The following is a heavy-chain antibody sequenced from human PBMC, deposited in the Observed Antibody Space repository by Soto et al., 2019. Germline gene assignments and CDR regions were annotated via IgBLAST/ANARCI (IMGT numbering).Heavy chain of an antibody. J-gene: IGHJ4*02. D-gene: IGHD4-17*01. CDR1: GGSISSGDYY. CDR2: IYYSGST. V-gene: IGHV4-30-4*01. CDR3: AREYVYGGTPCYFDY. Sequence: KTSETLSLTCTVSGGSISSGDYYWSWIRQPPGKGLEWIGYIYYSGSTYYNPSLKSRVTISVDTSKNQFSLKLSSVTAADTAVYYCAREYVYGGTPCYFDYWGQGTLVTVSS.